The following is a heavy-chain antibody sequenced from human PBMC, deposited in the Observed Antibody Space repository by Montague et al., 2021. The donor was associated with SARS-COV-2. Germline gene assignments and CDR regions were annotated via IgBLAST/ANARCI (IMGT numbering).Heavy chain of an antibody. CDR3: AREGTLAAAGTGIDY. CDR1: GFTFSSYG. J-gene: IGHJ4*02. Sequence: SLRLSCAASGFTFSSYGMHWVRQAPGKGLEWVAVIWYDGSNKYYXXSLKGRFTISRDNSKNTLYLQMNSLRAEDTAVYYCAREGTLAAAGTGIDYWGQGTLVTVSS. D-gene: IGHD6-13*01. CDR2: IWYDGSNK. V-gene: IGHV3-33*01.